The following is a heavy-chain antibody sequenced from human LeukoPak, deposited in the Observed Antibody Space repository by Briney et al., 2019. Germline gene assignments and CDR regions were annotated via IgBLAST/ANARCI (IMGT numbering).Heavy chain of an antibody. J-gene: IGHJ4*02. D-gene: IGHD6-6*01. V-gene: IGHV4-59*01. CDR1: GGSISSSY. Sequence: PSETLSLTCTVSGGSISSSYWSWLPQPPGEGLEWMGHIYYIGSTKYNPSLESRVTISLDTSKNQFSLKLSSVTAADTAVYYCARLIAARPRYYFVYWGQGTLVTVSS. CDR2: IYYIGST. CDR3: ARLIAARPRYYFVY.